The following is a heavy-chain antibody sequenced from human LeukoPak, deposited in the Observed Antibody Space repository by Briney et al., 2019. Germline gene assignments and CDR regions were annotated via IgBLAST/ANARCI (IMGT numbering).Heavy chain of an antibody. J-gene: IGHJ3*02. D-gene: IGHD5-12*01. Sequence: GGSLRLFCAASGFTISSYAMSWVRQAPGKGLEWVSAISGSGGSTYYADSVKGRFTISRDNSKNTLYLQMNSLRAEDTAVYYCTVDRGAFDIWGQGTLATVSS. CDR1: GFTISSYA. CDR3: TVDRGAFDI. CDR2: ISGSGGST. V-gene: IGHV3-23*01.